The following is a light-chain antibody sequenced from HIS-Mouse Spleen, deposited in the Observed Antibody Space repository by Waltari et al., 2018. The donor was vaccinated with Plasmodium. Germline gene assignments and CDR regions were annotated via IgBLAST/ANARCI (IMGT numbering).Light chain of an antibody. J-gene: IGLJ2*01. V-gene: IGLV2-8*01. CDR2: EVS. CDR1: SSDVGGSNY. Sequence: CCTGTSSDVGGSNYVSWYQQHPGKAPKLMIYEVSKRPSGVPDRFSGSKSGNTASLTVSGLQAEDEADYYCSSYAGSNNLVFGGGTKLTVL. CDR3: SSYAGSNNLV.